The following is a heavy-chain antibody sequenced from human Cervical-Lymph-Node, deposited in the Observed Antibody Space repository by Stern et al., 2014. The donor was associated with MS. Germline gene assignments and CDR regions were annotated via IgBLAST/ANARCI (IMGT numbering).Heavy chain of an antibody. J-gene: IGHJ4*02. V-gene: IGHV3-48*02. CDR1: GFPFSTYG. CDR2: VSAGGDTT. D-gene: IGHD5-12*01. CDR3: ARTWLENTFDR. Sequence: VQLVQSGGGLVQPGGSLRLSCDTSGFPFSTYGMSWVRQAPGKGLEWVSFVSAGGDTTHYADSVEGRFTISRDQAGNSLHLQMHSLRDEDTAMYYCARTWLENTFDRWGQGTLVTVSS.